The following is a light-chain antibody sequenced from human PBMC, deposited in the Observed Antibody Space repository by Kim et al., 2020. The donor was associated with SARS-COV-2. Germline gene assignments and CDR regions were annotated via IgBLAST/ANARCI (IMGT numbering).Light chain of an antibody. Sequence: ASVKLTCTLSSGHSTYAIAWHQQQPEKGPRYLMKLNSDGSQTKGDGIPDRFSGSSSGAERYLTISSLQSEDDADYYCQTWDTGIRVFGGGTQLTVL. CDR2: LNSDGSQ. CDR3: QTWDTGIRV. V-gene: IGLV4-69*01. CDR1: SGHSTYA. J-gene: IGLJ3*02.